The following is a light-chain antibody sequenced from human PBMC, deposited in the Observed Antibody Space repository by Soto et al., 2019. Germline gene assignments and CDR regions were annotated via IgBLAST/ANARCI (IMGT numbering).Light chain of an antibody. CDR3: QHYGTSAL. CDR1: QSVSSSY. V-gene: IGKV3-20*01. CDR2: DAS. Sequence: EIVLTQSPGTLSLSPGERATLSCRASQSVSSSYLAWYQQKPGQAPRLLIYDASRATGIPDRFSGSGSGTDFTLTITRLEPEYFAVYYCQHYGTSALFGPGTKVDI. J-gene: IGKJ3*01.